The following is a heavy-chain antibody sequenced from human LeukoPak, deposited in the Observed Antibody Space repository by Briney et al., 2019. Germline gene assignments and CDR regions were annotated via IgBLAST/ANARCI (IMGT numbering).Heavy chain of an antibody. Sequence: GGSLRLSCAASGFTFSSYSMNWVRQAPGKGLEWVSSISSSSSYIYYADSVKGRFTISRDNAKNSLYLQMNSLRAEDTAVYYCARDMGQYYEFWSGSHWGQGTLVTVSS. CDR3: ARDMGQYYEFWSGSH. CDR1: GFTFSSYS. J-gene: IGHJ4*02. V-gene: IGHV3-21*01. CDR2: ISSSSSYI. D-gene: IGHD3-3*01.